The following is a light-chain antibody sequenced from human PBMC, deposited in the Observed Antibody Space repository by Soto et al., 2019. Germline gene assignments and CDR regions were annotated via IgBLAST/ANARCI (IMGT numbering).Light chain of an antibody. CDR1: QSVSPY. Sequence: EIVVIQAPATLAFSPGERATLSCRASQSVSPYLSWYQQRPGQAPRLLIYDASTRATGIPARFSGSGSETDFPLTISSLEPEDFAVYYCQQRSNWPSLTFGGGTKVDIK. CDR2: DAS. J-gene: IGKJ4*01. CDR3: QQRSNWPSLT. V-gene: IGKV3-11*01.